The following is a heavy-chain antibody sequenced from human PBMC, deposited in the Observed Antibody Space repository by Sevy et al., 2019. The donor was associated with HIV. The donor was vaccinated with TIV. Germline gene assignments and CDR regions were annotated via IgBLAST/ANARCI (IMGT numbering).Heavy chain of an antibody. Sequence: KQSQTLSLTCTVSGISISNYYWTWIRQPPGKGLEWIGYIYYTGSSDSNPSLKSRVTTSVDTSNHQFSLKLSSVTAADTAIYYCARGGPIQQQLDYFDSWGQGILVTVSS. CDR2: IYYTGSS. D-gene: IGHD6-13*01. V-gene: IGHV4-59*01. CDR3: ARGGPIQQQLDYFDS. J-gene: IGHJ4*02. CDR1: GISISNYY.